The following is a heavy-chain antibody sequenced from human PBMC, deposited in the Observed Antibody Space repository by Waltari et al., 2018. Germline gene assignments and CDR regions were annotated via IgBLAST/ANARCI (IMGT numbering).Heavy chain of an antibody. CDR2: ISAYNGDT. CDR1: GYSFTSFG. CDR3: ARIPRYSTTSFQLGYFYGMDV. J-gene: IGHJ6*02. V-gene: IGHV1-18*01. Sequence: QVELMQPGAEVKKPGASVKVSCKTSGYSFTSFGTSWVRQAPGQGLEWMGWISAYNGDTKYAETLQDRITMTTDTSTNTAYLEVRNLTSADTAMYFCARIPRYSTTSFQLGYFYGMDVWGQGTAITVSS. D-gene: IGHD2-2*01.